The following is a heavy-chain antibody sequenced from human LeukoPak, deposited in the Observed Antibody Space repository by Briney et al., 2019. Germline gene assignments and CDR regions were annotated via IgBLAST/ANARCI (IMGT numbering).Heavy chain of an antibody. CDR2: ISAYNGNT. D-gene: IGHD3-10*01. V-gene: IGHV1-18*01. Sequence: ASVKVSCKASGYTFTSYGISWVRQAPGQGLEWMRWISAYNGNTNYAQKLQGRVTMTTDTSTSTAYMELRSLRSDDTAVYYCASSYYGLGSYPADYWGQGTLVTVSS. CDR1: GYTFTSYG. J-gene: IGHJ4*02. CDR3: ASSYYGLGSYPADY.